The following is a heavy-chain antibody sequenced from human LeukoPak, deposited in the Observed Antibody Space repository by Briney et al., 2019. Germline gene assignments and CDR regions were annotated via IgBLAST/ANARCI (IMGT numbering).Heavy chain of an antibody. V-gene: IGHV4-39*01. CDR2: IYYSGST. J-gene: IGHJ4*02. Sequence: PSGTLSLTCTVSGGSISSSSYYWGWTRQPPGKGLEWIGSIYYSGSTYYNPSLKSRVTISVDTSKNQFSLKLSSVTAADTAVYYCARNPSGGRGDYWGQGTLVTVSS. CDR1: GGSISSSSYY. D-gene: IGHD1-26*01. CDR3: ARNPSGGRGDY.